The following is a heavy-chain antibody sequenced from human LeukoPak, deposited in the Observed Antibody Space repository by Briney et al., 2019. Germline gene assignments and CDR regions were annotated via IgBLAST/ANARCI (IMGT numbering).Heavy chain of an antibody. CDR1: GYSFTTYW. V-gene: IGHV5-51*01. D-gene: IGHD3-22*01. Sequence: GESLKISCKGSGYSFTTYWIGWVRQMPGKGLEWLGIIYPSDSDTKYSPSFQGQVTISADKSTSTAYLQWSSLKASDTAMSYCVRGYFFDYWGQGTLVTVSS. J-gene: IGHJ4*02. CDR3: VRGYFFDY. CDR2: IYPSDSDT.